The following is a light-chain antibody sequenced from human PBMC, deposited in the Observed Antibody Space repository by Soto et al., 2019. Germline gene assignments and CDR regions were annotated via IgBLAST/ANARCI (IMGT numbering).Light chain of an antibody. Sequence: DIQMTQSPCTLSASVGDRVTITCRASQTISSWLAWYQQKPGKAPKLLIYDVSTLGSGVPSRLSGSGSGTDFTLTISSLHADDFATYYCQQYNNFWTFGQGTKVDIK. CDR2: DVS. CDR1: QTISSW. V-gene: IGKV1-5*01. CDR3: QQYNNFWT. J-gene: IGKJ1*01.